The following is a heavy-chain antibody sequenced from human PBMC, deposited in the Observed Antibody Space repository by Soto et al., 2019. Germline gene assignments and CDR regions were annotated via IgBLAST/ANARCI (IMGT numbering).Heavy chain of an antibody. CDR3: ARPAGPFDY. V-gene: IGHV3-30*04. CDR1: GFTFRSFA. Sequence: QVQLVESGGGVVKPGRSLRLSCTASGFTFRSFAMHWVRQAPGKGLEWLTLVSFDGRNKYYADSVKGRFTISRDNSNSTVFLQMTGLISEDTGVYYCARPAGPFDYWGQGTLVTVSS. CDR2: VSFDGRNK. J-gene: IGHJ4*02.